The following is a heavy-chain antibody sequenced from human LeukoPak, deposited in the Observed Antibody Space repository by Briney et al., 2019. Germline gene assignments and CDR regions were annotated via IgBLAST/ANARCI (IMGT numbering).Heavy chain of an antibody. D-gene: IGHD2-21*01. CDR2: VYLGGST. Sequence: SETLSLTCNVSGSSFNYYYWSWIRQPAGKGLEWIGRVYLGGSTNYNPSLKSRVMMSLDKANNQFSLRLSSVTAADTAIYYCARDHCDDAACYPFDRWGQGTLVTVSS. J-gene: IGHJ4*02. CDR3: ARDHCDDAACYPFDR. V-gene: IGHV4-4*07. CDR1: GSSFNYYY.